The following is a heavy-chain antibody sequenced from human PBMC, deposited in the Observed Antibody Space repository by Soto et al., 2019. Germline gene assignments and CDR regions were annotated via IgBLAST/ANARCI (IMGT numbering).Heavy chain of an antibody. Sequence: ESGGGVVQPGTSRRLSCTASGFMFKSYVMHWVRQAPGKGLEWVALTSYDGNNKYYGDSVKGRFTVSRDNSKNTLHLQMDSLRPEDTALYYCARWGTTGGFDLWGQGTLVSVSS. J-gene: IGHJ4*02. D-gene: IGHD3-16*01. CDR1: GFMFKSYV. CDR3: ARWGTTGGFDL. CDR2: TSYDGNNK. V-gene: IGHV3-30*19.